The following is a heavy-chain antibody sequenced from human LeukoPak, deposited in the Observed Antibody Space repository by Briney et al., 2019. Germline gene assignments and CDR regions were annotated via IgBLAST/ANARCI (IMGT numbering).Heavy chain of an antibody. CDR2: IYTGGST. J-gene: IGHJ5*02. CDR3: TRDTSGSYNS. D-gene: IGHD1-26*01. V-gene: IGHV3-53*01. CDR1: GFTFNSYW. Sequence: PGGSLRLSCAVSGFTFNSYWMSWVRQAPGKGLEWVSVIYTGGSTYYADSVKGRFTISRDNSKNTLYLQMNSLRAEDTAVYYCTRDTSGSYNSWGQGTLVTVSS.